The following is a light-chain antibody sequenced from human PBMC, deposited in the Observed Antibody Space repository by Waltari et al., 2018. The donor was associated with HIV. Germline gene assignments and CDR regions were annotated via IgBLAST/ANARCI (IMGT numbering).Light chain of an antibody. CDR1: SRDVGGYNY. CDR3: SSYTSSSTLV. J-gene: IGLJ2*01. Sequence: QSALTQPASVSGSPGQSITISCTGTSRDVGGYNYSSWYQQHPGKATKLIIYEVSNRPSGVSNRFSGSKSDNTASLTISGLQAEDEADYYCSSYTSSSTLVFGGGTKLTVL. CDR2: EVS. V-gene: IGLV2-14*01.